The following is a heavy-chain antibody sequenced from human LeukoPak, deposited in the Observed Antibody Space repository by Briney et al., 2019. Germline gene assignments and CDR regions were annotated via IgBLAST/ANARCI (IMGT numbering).Heavy chain of an antibody. CDR1: GYTFTSYG. Sequence: ASVKVSCKTSGYTFTSYGISWVRQAPGQGLEWMGWISAYNGNTNYAQKLQGRVTMTTDTSTSTAYMELRSLRSDDTAVYYCARARSRYYDSSATGWPDYWGQGTLVTVSS. D-gene: IGHD3-22*01. J-gene: IGHJ4*02. CDR3: ARARSRYYDSSATGWPDY. V-gene: IGHV1-18*01. CDR2: ISAYNGNT.